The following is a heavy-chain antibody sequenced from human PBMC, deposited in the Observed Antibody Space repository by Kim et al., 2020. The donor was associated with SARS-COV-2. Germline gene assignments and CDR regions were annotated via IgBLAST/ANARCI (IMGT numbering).Heavy chain of an antibody. V-gene: IGHV4-59*01. Sequence: PSLTSRVNISVDTSKNQFSLKLTSVTAADTAVYYCARALYGSGSYSYFDYWGQGTLVTVSS. CDR3: ARALYGSGSYSYFDY. D-gene: IGHD3-10*01. J-gene: IGHJ4*02.